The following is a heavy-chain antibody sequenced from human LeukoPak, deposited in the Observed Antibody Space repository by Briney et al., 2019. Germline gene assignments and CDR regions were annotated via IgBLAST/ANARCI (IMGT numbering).Heavy chain of an antibody. J-gene: IGHJ6*03. CDR1: GFTFSSYE. CDR2: ISSSGSTI. Sequence: GGSLRLSCAASGFTFSSYEMNWVRQAPGKGLEWVSYISSSGSTIYYADSVKGRFTISRDNAKNSLYLQMNSLRTEDTALYYCAKGEWAGVRDYYYMDVWGKGTTVTISS. D-gene: IGHD3-3*01. CDR3: AKGEWAGVRDYYYMDV. V-gene: IGHV3-48*03.